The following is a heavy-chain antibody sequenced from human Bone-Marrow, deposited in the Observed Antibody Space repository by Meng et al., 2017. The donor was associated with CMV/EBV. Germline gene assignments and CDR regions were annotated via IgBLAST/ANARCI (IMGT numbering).Heavy chain of an antibody. D-gene: IGHD2-15*01. CDR3: ASAQVVVAATRLTWFDP. Sequence: GSLRLSCTVSGGSISSYYWSWIRQPPGKGLEWIASIYYSGSTYYNPSLKSRVTISVDTSKNQFSLKLSSVTAADTAVYYCASAQVVVAATRLTWFDPWGQGTLVTVSS. CDR2: IYYSGST. J-gene: IGHJ5*02. V-gene: IGHV4-59*12. CDR1: GGSISSYY.